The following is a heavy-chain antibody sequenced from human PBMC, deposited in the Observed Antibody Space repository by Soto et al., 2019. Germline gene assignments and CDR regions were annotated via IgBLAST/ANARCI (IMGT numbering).Heavy chain of an antibody. V-gene: IGHV4-34*01. CDR1: GGSFSGYY. Sequence: QVQLQQWGAGLLKPSETLSLTCAVYGGSFSGYYWSWIRQPPGKGLEWIGEINHSGSTNYNPSLKSRVTISVDTSKHQFSLKLSSVTAADTAVYYCASGQSPLLLECWGQGVLVTVSS. J-gene: IGHJ4*02. D-gene: IGHD3-3*01. CDR2: INHSGST. CDR3: ASGQSPLLLEC.